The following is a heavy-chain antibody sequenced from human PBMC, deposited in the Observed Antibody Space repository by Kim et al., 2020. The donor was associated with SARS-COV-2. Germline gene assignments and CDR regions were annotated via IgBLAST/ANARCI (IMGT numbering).Heavy chain of an antibody. D-gene: IGHD3-16*01. J-gene: IGHJ4*02. CDR2: INHSGST. V-gene: IGHV4-34*01. CDR1: GGSFSGYY. Sequence: SETLSLTCAVYGGSFSGYYWSWIRQPPGKGLEWIGEINHSGSTNYNPSLKSRVTISVDTSKNQFSLKLSSVTAADTAVYYCARAGGRMGPPSRNAFDYWGQGTLVTVSS. CDR3: ARAGGRMGPPSRNAFDY.